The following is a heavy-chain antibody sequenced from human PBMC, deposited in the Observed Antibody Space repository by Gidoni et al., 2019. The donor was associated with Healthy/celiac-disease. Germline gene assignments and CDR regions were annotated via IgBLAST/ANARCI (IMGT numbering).Heavy chain of an antibody. Sequence: QVQLVESGVGVVQPGRSLRLSCAASGFPFRSYGMHWVRQAPGKGLEWVAVIWYDGSNKYYADSVKGRFTISRDNAKNTLDLQMNSLRAEDTAVYYCARDYLLMGASTSDAFDIWGQGTMVTVSS. V-gene: IGHV3-33*01. D-gene: IGHD1-26*01. CDR1: GFPFRSYG. J-gene: IGHJ3*02. CDR2: IWYDGSNK. CDR3: ARDYLLMGASTSDAFDI.